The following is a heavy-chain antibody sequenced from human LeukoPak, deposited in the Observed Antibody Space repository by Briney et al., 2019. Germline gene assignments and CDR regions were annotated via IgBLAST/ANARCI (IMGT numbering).Heavy chain of an antibody. CDR2: IYHSGTT. CDR1: GYSISSGYY. Sequence: SETLSLTCGVSGYSISSGYYWAWIRQPPGKGLEWIASIYHSGTTYSNPSLQSRVSLSVDTSKNQFSLKVSSVTAADTAVYYCARDPAMTFNWFDPWGQGTLVTVSP. V-gene: IGHV4-38-2*02. D-gene: IGHD2-21*02. CDR3: ARDPAMTFNWFDP. J-gene: IGHJ5*02.